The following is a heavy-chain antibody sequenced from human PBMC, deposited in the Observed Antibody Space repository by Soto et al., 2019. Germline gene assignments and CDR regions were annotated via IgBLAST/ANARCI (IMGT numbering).Heavy chain of an antibody. CDR1: GFIVSSNY. V-gene: IGHV3-66*01. Sequence: EVQLVESGEGLVQPGGSLRLSCAASGFIVSSNYMSWVRQAPGKGLEWVSVIYTSGSTYYADSVKGRFTISRDNSKNIVYLQMNSLRAEDTAVYYCARGDGALDVWGQGTLVTVS. J-gene: IGHJ3*01. CDR3: ARGDGALDV. D-gene: IGHD3-10*01. CDR2: IYTSGST.